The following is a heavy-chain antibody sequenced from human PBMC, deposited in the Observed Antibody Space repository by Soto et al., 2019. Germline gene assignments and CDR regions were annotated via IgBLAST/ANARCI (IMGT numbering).Heavy chain of an antibody. CDR2: IYYDGSS. Sequence: SETLSLTCTVSGGSISSYYWTWIRQPPGKGLEWIGYIYYDGSSNYSPSLKSRVTMSVDRSMNQFSLRLSSVTAADTAVYYCAREEYCSGGSCHTFYFDYWGQGALVTVSS. D-gene: IGHD2-15*01. J-gene: IGHJ4*02. V-gene: IGHV4-59*01. CDR3: AREEYCSGGSCHTFYFDY. CDR1: GGSISSYY.